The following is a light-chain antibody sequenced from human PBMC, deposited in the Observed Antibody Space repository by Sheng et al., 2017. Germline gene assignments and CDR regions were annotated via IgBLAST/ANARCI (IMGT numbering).Light chain of an antibody. CDR1: YSNFGNNY. J-gene: IGLJ3*02. V-gene: IGLV1-51*02. Sequence: QSVLTQPPSVSAAPGQKVTISCSGSYSNFGNNYVSWYQHLPGTAPKLLIYENDKRPSGIPDRFSGSKSGTSATLGITGLQTGDEGDYFCGTWDSGLSAGVFGGGTRLTVL. CDR3: GTWDSGLSAGV. CDR2: END.